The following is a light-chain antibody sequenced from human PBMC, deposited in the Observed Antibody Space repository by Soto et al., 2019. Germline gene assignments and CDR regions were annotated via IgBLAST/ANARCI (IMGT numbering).Light chain of an antibody. CDR1: QSVSNNY. Sequence: EIVLMQSPGTLSLSPGERATLSCRASQSVSNNYLAWYQQKPGQAPRLLIAGASSRATGIPDRFNGSGSGTDFSLTISRLEPEDFAVYYSQQYRRSPPLTFGGGTTVEIK. CDR2: GAS. CDR3: QQYRRSPPLT. J-gene: IGKJ4*01. V-gene: IGKV3-20*01.